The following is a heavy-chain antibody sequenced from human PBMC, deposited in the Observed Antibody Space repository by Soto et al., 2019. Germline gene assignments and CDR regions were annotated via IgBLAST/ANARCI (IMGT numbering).Heavy chain of an antibody. V-gene: IGHV4-34*01. Sequence: PSETLSLTCAVYGGSFSGYYWSWIRQPPGKGLEWIGEINHSGSTNYNPSLKSRVTISVDTSKNQFSLKLSSVTAADTAVYYCARVWGNFDWGPYYYGMDVWGQGTTVTV. CDR2: INHSGST. CDR1: GGSFSGYY. J-gene: IGHJ6*02. D-gene: IGHD3-9*01. CDR3: ARVWGNFDWGPYYYGMDV.